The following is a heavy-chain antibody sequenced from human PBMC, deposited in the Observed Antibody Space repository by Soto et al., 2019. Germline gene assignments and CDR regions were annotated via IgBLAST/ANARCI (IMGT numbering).Heavy chain of an antibody. Sequence: PGGSLRLSCAASGFTFSSYAMSWVRQAPGKGLEWVSAISGSGGSTYYADSVKGRFTISRDNSKNTLYLQMNSLRAEDTAVYYYALVLGGVRGVISFLGMDVWGQGTTVTVSS. D-gene: IGHD3-10*01. CDR2: ISGSGGST. J-gene: IGHJ6*02. V-gene: IGHV3-23*01. CDR1: GFTFSSYA. CDR3: ALVLGGVRGVISFLGMDV.